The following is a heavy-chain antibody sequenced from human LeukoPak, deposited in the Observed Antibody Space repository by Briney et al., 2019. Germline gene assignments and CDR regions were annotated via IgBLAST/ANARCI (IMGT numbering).Heavy chain of an antibody. CDR3: ARAQYYDFWSGYPLIDY. CDR1: GFTFSSYW. Sequence: GGSLRLSCAASGFTFSSYWMHWVRQAPGKGLVWDTRINSDGSSTSYADSVKGRFTISRDNAKNTLYLQMNSLRAEDTAVYYCARAQYYDFWSGYPLIDYWGQGALVTVSS. V-gene: IGHV3-74*01. CDR2: INSDGSST. J-gene: IGHJ4*02. D-gene: IGHD3-3*01.